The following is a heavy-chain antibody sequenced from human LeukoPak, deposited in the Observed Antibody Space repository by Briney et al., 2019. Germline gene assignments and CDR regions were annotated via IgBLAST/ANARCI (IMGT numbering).Heavy chain of an antibody. CDR2: ISGGGGTT. J-gene: IGHJ4*02. D-gene: IGHD2-2*01. Sequence: GRSLRLSCAASGFTFDSYAMSWVRQAPGKGLEWVSAISGGGGTTYSADSVKGRFTISRDNSKNTLYLQMNSLRAEDTAVYYCAKDREVIVPAAADYWGQGTQVTVSS. V-gene: IGHV3-23*01. CDR1: GFTFDSYA. CDR3: AKDREVIVPAAADY.